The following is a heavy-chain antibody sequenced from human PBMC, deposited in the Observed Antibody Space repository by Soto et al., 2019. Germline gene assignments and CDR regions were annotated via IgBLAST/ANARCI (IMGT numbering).Heavy chain of an antibody. D-gene: IGHD4-17*01. CDR1: GFTFSSYW. CDR2: IKSDGSDT. CDR3: VRVAYGDLGG. Sequence: EVQLVESGGGLVQPGGSLRLSCAASGFTFSSYWMHCVRQAPGKGLVWVSRIKSDGSDTSYADSVKGRFTISRDSAKTTLYLPMGSLRAEDTAVYYCVRVAYGDLGGWGQRTLVTVSS. V-gene: IGHV3-74*01. J-gene: IGHJ4*02.